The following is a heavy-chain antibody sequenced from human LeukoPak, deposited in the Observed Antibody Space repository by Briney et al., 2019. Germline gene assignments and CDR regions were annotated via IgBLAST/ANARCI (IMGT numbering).Heavy chain of an antibody. CDR3: ARDSGTTGEVKFDP. D-gene: IGHD3-10*01. CDR1: GDSISSSSYY. Sequence: SETLSLTCTVSGDSISSSSYYLSWIRQTAGKGLEWIGRMYSSGSNYNPSLKSRVTMSIDTSTNQLSLKLSSVTAADTAVYYCARDSGTTGEVKFDPWGQGTLVTVSS. J-gene: IGHJ5*02. V-gene: IGHV4-61*02. CDR2: MYSSGS.